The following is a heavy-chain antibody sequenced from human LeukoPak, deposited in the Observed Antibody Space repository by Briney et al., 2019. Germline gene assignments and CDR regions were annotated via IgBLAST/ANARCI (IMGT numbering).Heavy chain of an antibody. V-gene: IGHV3-23*01. J-gene: IGHJ5*02. CDR3: AKDAYGSGCFDP. CDR2: ISGSGGST. Sequence: GGSLRLSCAASGFAFSSYSMNWVRQAPGKGLEWVSAISGSGGSTYYADSVKGRFTISRDNSKNTLYLQMNSLRAEDTAVYYCAKDAYGSGCFDPWGQGTLVTVSS. D-gene: IGHD3-10*01. CDR1: GFAFSSYS.